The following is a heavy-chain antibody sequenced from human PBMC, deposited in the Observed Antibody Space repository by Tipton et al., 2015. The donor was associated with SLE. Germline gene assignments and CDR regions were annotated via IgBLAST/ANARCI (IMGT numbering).Heavy chain of an antibody. CDR3: AGRGDLVVVTSYFDH. D-gene: IGHD2-21*02. CDR1: GASLRSSGFY. CDR2: IYYTGST. V-gene: IGHV4-39*07. J-gene: IGHJ4*02. Sequence: TLSLTCTVSGASLRSSGFYWVWIRQPPGKGLEWIGDIYYTGSTYYSPSLKSRVTVSVDTSNNQFSLKLSSVTAADTAVYYCAGRGDLVVVTSYFDHWGQGTLVTVST.